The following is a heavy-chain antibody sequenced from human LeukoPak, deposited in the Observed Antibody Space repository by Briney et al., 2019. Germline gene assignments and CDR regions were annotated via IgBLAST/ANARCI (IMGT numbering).Heavy chain of an antibody. CDR1: GDSISNYY. Sequence: SETLSLTCTVSGDSISNYYGSWIRQPPGKGLEWIGHIYYSGSTNYNPSLKSRVTISVDTSKNQFSLRLSSVTAADTAVYYSVRGRYYHDSTGFLYWGQGTLVTVSS. D-gene: IGHD3-22*01. J-gene: IGHJ4*02. CDR2: IYYSGST. V-gene: IGHV4-59*08. CDR3: VRGRYYHDSTGFLY.